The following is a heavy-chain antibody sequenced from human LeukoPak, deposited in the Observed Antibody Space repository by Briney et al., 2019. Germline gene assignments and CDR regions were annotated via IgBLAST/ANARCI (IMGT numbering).Heavy chain of an antibody. CDR2: IRYDGRNK. J-gene: IGHJ4*02. D-gene: IGHD5-12*01. V-gene: IGHV3-30*02. CDR3: AKATRGMVATWYFDY. Sequence: PGGSLRLSCAASGFTFTNYDMHWVRQAPGKGLEWVTFIRYDGRNKYYADSVKGRFTISRDNAKNSLYLQMNSLRAEDTALYYCAKATRGMVATWYFDYWGQGTLVTVSS. CDR1: GFTFTNYD.